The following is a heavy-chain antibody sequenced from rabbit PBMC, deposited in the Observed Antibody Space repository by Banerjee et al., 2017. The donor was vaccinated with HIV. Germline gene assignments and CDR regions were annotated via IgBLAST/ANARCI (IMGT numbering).Heavy chain of an antibody. J-gene: IGHJ6*01. CDR3: ARFIASFAVYGYADL. D-gene: IGHD6-1*01. Sequence: QEQLVESGGGLVQPEGSLTLTCTASGFSFSSSYYMCWVRQAPGKGLEWIGCIDGGGSGSTYYASCAKGRFTVSKTSSTTVTLQMTSLTVADTATYFCARFIASFAVYGYADLRGPGTLVTVS. V-gene: IGHV1S45*01. CDR1: GFSFSSSYY. CDR2: IDGGGSGST.